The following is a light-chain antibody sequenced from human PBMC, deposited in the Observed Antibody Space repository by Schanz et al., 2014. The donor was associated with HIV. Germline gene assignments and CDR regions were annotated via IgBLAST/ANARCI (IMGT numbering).Light chain of an antibody. CDR2: ANN. J-gene: IGLJ3*02. V-gene: IGLV1-44*01. CDR3: AAWDDSLNGWV. CDR1: SSNIGSNT. Sequence: QSVVTQPPSASGTPGQRVTISCSGSSSNIGSNTVNWYQQLPGTAPRLLIQANNQRPSGVPDRFSGSKSGTSASLAISGLRSEDEADYHCAAWDDSLNGWVFGGGTKLTVL.